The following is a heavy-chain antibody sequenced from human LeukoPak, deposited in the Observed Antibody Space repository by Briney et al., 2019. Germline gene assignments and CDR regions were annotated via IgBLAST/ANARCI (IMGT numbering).Heavy chain of an antibody. V-gene: IGHV1-2*06. J-gene: IGHJ4*02. CDR1: GYTFTAYS. CDR3: ARGNNYGHDY. CDR2: INPNSGGT. D-gene: IGHD5-18*01. Sequence: ASVKVSCKASGYTFTAYSMHWVRQAPGQGLEWMGRINPNSGGTNYAQKFQGRVTTTRDTSISTAYMELSRLRSDDTAVYYCARGNNYGHDYWGQGTLVTVSS.